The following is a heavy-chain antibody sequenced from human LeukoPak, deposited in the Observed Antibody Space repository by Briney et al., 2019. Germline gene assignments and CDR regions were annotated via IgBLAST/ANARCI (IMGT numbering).Heavy chain of an antibody. CDR3: ARYDEADRHFDY. D-gene: IGHD3-3*01. CDR1: GFTFSSYW. CDR2: INSDGSST. V-gene: IGHV3-74*01. J-gene: IGHJ4*02. Sequence: GGSLRLSCAASGFTFSSYWMHWIRQAPGKGLVWVSRINSDGSSTSYADSVKGRFTISRDNAKNTLYLQMNSLRAEDTAVYYCARYDEADRHFDYWGQGTLVTVSS.